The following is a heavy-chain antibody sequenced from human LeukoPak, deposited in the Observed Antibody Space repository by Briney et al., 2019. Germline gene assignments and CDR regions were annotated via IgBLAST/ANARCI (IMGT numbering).Heavy chain of an antibody. D-gene: IGHD5-18*01. CDR2: ISDSGGKT. V-gene: IGHV3-23*01. CDR3: ARDPEKDSSHYFDY. J-gene: IGHJ4*02. Sequence: GGSLRLSCAASGFSFSYNAMTWVRQAPGKGLQWVSSISDSGGKTYYADSVKGRFTISRDNSKNTVFLQMNSLRVEDTAVYYCARDPEKDSSHYFDYWGQGTLVTVSS. CDR1: GFSFSYNA.